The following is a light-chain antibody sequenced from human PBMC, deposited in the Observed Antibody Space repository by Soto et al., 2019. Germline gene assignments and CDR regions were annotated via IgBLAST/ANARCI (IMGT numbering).Light chain of an antibody. V-gene: IGLV2-8*01. CDR3: CTSAGSNNVYV. CDR2: EVS. CDR1: SSDVGGYNY. J-gene: IGLJ1*01. Sequence: QSALTQPPSASGSPGQSVTISCTGTSSDVGGYNYVSWYQQHPGKAPKLMIYEVSKRPSGVPDRFSGSKSGNTASLTVSGLQDEDEEADYYCTSAGSNNVYVFGTGTKVTVL.